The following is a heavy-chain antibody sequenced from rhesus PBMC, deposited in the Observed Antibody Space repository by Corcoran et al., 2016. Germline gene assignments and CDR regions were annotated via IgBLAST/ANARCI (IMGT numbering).Heavy chain of an antibody. J-gene: IGHJ4*01. CDR3: ARAIQWVQDRTYYFDY. V-gene: IGHV4-173*01. Sequence: QVQLQESGPGLVKPSETLSLTCAVSGGSISSNYWSWIRQPPGKGLEGIGRISGSGGSTDYPPSLTRRVTISTDPSKNQFSLKLSSVTAADTAVYYCARAIQWVQDRTYYFDYWGQGVLVTVSS. CDR2: ISGSGGST. D-gene: IGHD5-24*01. CDR1: GGSISSNY.